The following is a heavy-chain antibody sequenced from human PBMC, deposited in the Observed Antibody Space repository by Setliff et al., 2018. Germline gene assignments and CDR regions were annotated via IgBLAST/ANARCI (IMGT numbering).Heavy chain of an antibody. Sequence: PSETLSLTCTVPGVSFGSGSYYWSWIRRPAGKGLEWIGLIQSTGNTNYNPSLQSRVTISMDTSKNQFSLKMSSVTAADTAMYYCAGTPALGTTWLSPFDYWGQGTLVTVSS. J-gene: IGHJ4*02. CDR2: IQSTGNT. CDR3: AGTPALGTTWLSPFDY. CDR1: GVSFGSGSYY. D-gene: IGHD5-12*01. V-gene: IGHV4-61*02.